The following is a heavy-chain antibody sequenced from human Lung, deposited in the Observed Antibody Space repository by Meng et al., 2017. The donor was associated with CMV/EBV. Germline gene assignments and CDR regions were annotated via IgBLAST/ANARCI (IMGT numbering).Heavy chain of an antibody. CDR3: ARVEVGITSGDY. J-gene: IGHJ4*02. Sequence: QVPLVGVGGEVKKPGASVKVSCKASCYTFTNYGITWVRQAPGQGLEWMGWINAYNGDTNYAQTLQGRVTMTTDTSTSTAYMELRSLRSDDTAVYYCARVEVGITSGDYWGQGTLVTVSS. V-gene: IGHV1-18*01. CDR2: INAYNGDT. D-gene: IGHD1-26*01. CDR1: CYTFTNYG.